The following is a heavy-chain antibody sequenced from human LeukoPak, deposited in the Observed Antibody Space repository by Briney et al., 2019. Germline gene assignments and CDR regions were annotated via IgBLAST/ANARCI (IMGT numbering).Heavy chain of an antibody. CDR3: ASKTYYYDSSGYHYYMDV. J-gene: IGHJ6*03. CDR2: IYYSGST. Sequence: KPSETLSLTCTVSGGSISSSSYYWGWIRQPPGKGLEWIGSIYYSGSTYYNPSLKSRVTISVDTSKNQFSLKLSSVTAADTAVYYCASKTYYYDSSGYHYYMDVWGKGTTVTISS. V-gene: IGHV4-39*01. CDR1: GGSISSSSYY. D-gene: IGHD3-22*01.